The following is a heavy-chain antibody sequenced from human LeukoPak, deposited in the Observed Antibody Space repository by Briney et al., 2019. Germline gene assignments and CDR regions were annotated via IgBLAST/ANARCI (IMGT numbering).Heavy chain of an antibody. Sequence: SVKVSCKASGGTFSSYAISWVRQAPGQVLEWMGRIIPTFGTANYAQKFQGRVTITTDESTSIAYMELSSLRSEDTAVYYCARPKAEYYYDSSGYFQFDYWGQGTLVTVSS. CDR3: ARPKAEYYYDSSGYFQFDY. V-gene: IGHV1-69*05. J-gene: IGHJ4*02. D-gene: IGHD3-22*01. CDR2: IIPTFGTA. CDR1: GGTFSSYA.